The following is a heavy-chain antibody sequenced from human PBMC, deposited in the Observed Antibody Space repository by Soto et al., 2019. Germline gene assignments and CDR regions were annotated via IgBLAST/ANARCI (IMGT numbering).Heavy chain of an antibody. CDR2: INAGNGNT. D-gene: IGHD3-22*01. CDR3: ARDFHDSSGYYPDY. CDR1: GYTFTSYA. J-gene: IGHJ4*02. Sequence: QVQLVQSGAEVKKPGASVKVSCKASGYTFTSYAMHWVRQAPGQRLEWMGWINAGNGNTKYSQKFQSRVTITRDTSASTAYMELSSLRSEDTAVYYCARDFHDSSGYYPDYWGQGTLVTVSS. V-gene: IGHV1-3*01.